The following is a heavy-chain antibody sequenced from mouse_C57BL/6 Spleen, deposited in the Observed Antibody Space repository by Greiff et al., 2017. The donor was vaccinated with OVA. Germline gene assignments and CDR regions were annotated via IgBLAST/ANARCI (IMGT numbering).Heavy chain of an antibody. Sequence: EVMLVESGGGLVKPGGSLKLSCAASGFTFSDYGMHWVRQAPEKGLEWVAYISSGSSTIYYADTVKGRFTISRDNAKNTLFLQMTSLRSEDTAMYYCARGGIYYGYDDAMDYWGQGTSVTVSS. CDR2: ISSGSSTI. J-gene: IGHJ4*01. D-gene: IGHD2-2*01. V-gene: IGHV5-17*01. CDR3: ARGGIYYGYDDAMDY. CDR1: GFTFSDYG.